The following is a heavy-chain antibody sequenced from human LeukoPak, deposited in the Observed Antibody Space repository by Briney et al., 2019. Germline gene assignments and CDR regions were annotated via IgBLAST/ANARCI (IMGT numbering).Heavy chain of an antibody. CDR2: ISSSSNYI. V-gene: IGHV3-21*01. D-gene: IGHD4-23*01. CDR1: GFTFSSYS. Sequence: GGSLRLSCAASGFTFSSYSMNWVRHAPGKGLEWVSSISSSSNYIYYADSVKGRFTISRDNAKNSLWLQMNSLRAEDTAVPHFTRGEGDSGGNFVGDYWGQGTLVTVSS. J-gene: IGHJ4*02. CDR3: TRGEGDSGGNFVGDY.